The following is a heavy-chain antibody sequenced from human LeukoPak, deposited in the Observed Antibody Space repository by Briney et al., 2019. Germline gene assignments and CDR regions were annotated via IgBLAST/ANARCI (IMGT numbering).Heavy chain of an antibody. CDR1: GGSISSYY. D-gene: IGHD1-26*01. CDR3: ARAYIVGAFPSYMDV. V-gene: IGHV4-4*07. J-gene: IGHJ6*03. CDR2: IYTSGST. Sequence: SETLSLTCTVSGGSISSYYWSWIRQPTGKGLEWIGRIYTSGSTNYNPSLKSRVTMSVDTSKNQFSLKLSSVTAADTAVYYCARAYIVGAFPSYMDVWGKGTTVTISS.